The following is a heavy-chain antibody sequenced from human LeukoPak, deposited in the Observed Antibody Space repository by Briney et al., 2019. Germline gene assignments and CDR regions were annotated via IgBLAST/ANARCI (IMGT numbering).Heavy chain of an antibody. V-gene: IGHV4-59*08. CDR3: ARRNVYSSSWDYFDY. Sequence: PSETLSLTCTVSGGSISSYYWSWIRRPPGKGLEWIGYIYYSGSTNYNPSLKSRVTISVDTSKNQFSLKLSSVTAADTAVYYCARRNVYSSSWDYFDYWGQGTLVTVSS. CDR2: IYYSGST. J-gene: IGHJ4*02. D-gene: IGHD6-13*01. CDR1: GGSISSYY.